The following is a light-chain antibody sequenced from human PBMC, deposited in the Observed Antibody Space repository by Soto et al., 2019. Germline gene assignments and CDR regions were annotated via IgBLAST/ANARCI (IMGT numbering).Light chain of an antibody. J-gene: IGKJ3*01. CDR2: GTS. Sequence: DIQMTQSPSSVSASVGDRVTITCRASQVISSWLAWYQQKAGKAPKLLIFGTSSLQSGVPSRFSGSGSGTTFTLTIGSLQPEDFATYYCQQANSFPFTFGPGTKVDVK. V-gene: IGKV1-12*01. CDR3: QQANSFPFT. CDR1: QVISSW.